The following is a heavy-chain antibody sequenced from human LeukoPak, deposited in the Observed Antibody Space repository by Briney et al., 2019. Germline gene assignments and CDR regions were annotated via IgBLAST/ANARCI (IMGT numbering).Heavy chain of an antibody. CDR3: ARDYTVAIGTTTYFQH. Sequence: ASVKVSCKASGYIFSIYAMIWVRQAPGQGLELMGWINANTGNPTYAQGVTGRFVFSLDTSVSTAYPQISSLKPEDTAVYYCARDYTVAIGTTTYFQHWGQGTLVTVPS. CDR2: INANTGNP. J-gene: IGHJ1*01. D-gene: IGHD1-7*01. V-gene: IGHV7-4-1*02. CDR1: GYIFSIYA.